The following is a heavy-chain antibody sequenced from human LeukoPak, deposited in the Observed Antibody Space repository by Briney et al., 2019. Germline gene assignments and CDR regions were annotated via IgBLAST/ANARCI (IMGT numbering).Heavy chain of an antibody. D-gene: IGHD1-26*01. Sequence: GGSLRLSCAASGFTFSSYWMSWVRQAPGKGLEWVADIKEDGSEKYYVDSVKGRFTISRDNAKNSLYLQMNSLRAEDMALYYCAKGVGATLGRDYYMDVWGKGTTVTVSS. CDR3: AKGVGATLGRDYYMDV. V-gene: IGHV3-7*03. CDR2: IKEDGSEK. J-gene: IGHJ6*03. CDR1: GFTFSSYW.